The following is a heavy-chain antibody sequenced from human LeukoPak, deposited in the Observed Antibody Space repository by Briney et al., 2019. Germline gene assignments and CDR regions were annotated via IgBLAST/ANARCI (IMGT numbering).Heavy chain of an antibody. V-gene: IGHV3-21*01. CDR2: ISSSSTYI. J-gene: IGHJ4*02. CDR3: ARAYCSSTRCSYCFDS. Sequence: GGSLRLSCAASGFTFDSYGMNWVRQAPGKGLEWISSISSSSTYIYYADSVKGRFTISRDNAKNSLYLQMNSLRAEDTAVYYCARAYCSSTRCSYCFDSWGQGTLVTVSS. CDR1: GFTFDSYG. D-gene: IGHD2-2*01.